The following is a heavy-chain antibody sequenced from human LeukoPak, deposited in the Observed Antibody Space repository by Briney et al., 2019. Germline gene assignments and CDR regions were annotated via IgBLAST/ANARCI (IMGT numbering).Heavy chain of an antibody. CDR3: AREARGTDDINWFDP. CDR1: GYTFTSYG. D-gene: IGHD3-9*01. V-gene: IGHV1-18*01. Sequence: WASVKVSCKASGYTFTSYGISWVRQAPGQGLEWMGWISAYNGNTNYAQKLQGRVTMTTDTSTSTAYMELRSLRSDDTAVYYCAREARGTDDINWFDPWGQGTLVTVSS. CDR2: ISAYNGNT. J-gene: IGHJ5*02.